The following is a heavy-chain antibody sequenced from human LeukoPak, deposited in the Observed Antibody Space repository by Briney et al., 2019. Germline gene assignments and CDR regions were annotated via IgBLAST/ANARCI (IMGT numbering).Heavy chain of an antibody. Sequence: GGSLRLSCTASGFTFSAYAMMWVRQAPGKGPEWVSAIRGGGTSEFYADSVKGRFRIFRDNSKDTLFLQMNSLRAEDTAVYYCARDPNGDYIGAFDMWGPGTMVTVSS. CDR3: ARDPNGDYIGAFDM. CDR2: IRGGGTSE. D-gene: IGHD4-17*01. J-gene: IGHJ3*02. V-gene: IGHV3-23*01. CDR1: GFTFSAYA.